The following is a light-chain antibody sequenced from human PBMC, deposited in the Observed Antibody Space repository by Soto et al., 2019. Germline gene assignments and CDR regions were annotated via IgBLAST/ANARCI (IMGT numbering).Light chain of an antibody. J-gene: IGLJ1*01. V-gene: IGLV2-14*03. CDR2: DVN. Sequence: QSVLTQPASVSGSPGQSITMSCTGTSSDVGTYKYVSWYQQYPSKAPKLIIYDVNNRPSGVSNRFSGSKSGNTASLTISGLQAEDEAVYYCSSYTSSNTYVFGSGTKLTVL. CDR1: SSDVGTYKY. CDR3: SSYTSSNTYV.